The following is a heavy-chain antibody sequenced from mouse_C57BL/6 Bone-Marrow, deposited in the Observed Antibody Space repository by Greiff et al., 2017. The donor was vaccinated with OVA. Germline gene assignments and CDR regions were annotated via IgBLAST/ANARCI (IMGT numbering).Heavy chain of an antibody. D-gene: IGHD2-3*01. CDR2: ISSGSSTI. V-gene: IGHV5-17*01. J-gene: IGHJ4*01. CDR3: ARRLLPHYYAMDY. CDR1: GFTFSDYG. Sequence: DVMLVESGGGLVKPGGSLKLSCAASGFTFSDYGMHWVRQAPEKGLEWVAYISSGSSTIYYADTVKGRFTISRDNAKNTLFLQMTSLRSEDTAMYYCARRLLPHYYAMDYWGQGTSVTVSS.